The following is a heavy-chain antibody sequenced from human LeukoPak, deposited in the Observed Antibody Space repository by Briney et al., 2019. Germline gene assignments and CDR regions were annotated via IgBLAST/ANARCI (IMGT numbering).Heavy chain of an antibody. J-gene: IGHJ2*01. CDR3: AKDRTAVPLAYWYFDL. D-gene: IGHD2-2*01. V-gene: IGHV3-23*01. CDR1: GFTFSNHA. Sequence: PGGSLRLSCAASGFTFSNHAMTWVRQAPGKGLEWVAAIYGSGDSTLYADSVTGRFTISRDNSKNTLYLHMNSLRVEDSAIYYCAKDRTAVPLAYWYFDLRGRGTLVTVSS. CDR2: IYGSGDST.